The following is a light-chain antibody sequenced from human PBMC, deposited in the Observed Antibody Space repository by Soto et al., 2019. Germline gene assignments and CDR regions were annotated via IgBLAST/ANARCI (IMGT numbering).Light chain of an antibody. V-gene: IGKV1-5*03. CDR1: QSISDL. CDR2: KAS. Sequence: DIQMTQSPSTLSASVGDRVTITCRASQSISDLLALYQQKPGKAPKLLIYKASSLKSGVPSRFSGSGSGTEYTLTISSLQPDDFATYYCQQYNGYWTFGQGTKVEIK. J-gene: IGKJ1*01. CDR3: QQYNGYWT.